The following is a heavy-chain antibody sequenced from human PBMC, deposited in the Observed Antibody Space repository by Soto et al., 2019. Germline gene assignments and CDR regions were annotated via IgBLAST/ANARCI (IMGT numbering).Heavy chain of an antibody. Sequence: SVKVSCKASGGTFSSYAISWVRQAPGQGLEWMGGIIPIFGTANYAQKFQGRVTITADKSTSTAYMELSSLRSEDTAVYYCARGVMVRGVIGYYYYGMDVWGQGTTVTV. CDR2: IIPIFGTA. CDR3: ARGVMVRGVIGYYYYGMDV. CDR1: GGTFSSYA. D-gene: IGHD3-10*01. J-gene: IGHJ6*02. V-gene: IGHV1-69*06.